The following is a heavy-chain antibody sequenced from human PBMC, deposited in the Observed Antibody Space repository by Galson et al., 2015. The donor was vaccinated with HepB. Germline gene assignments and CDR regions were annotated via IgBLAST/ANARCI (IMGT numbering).Heavy chain of an antibody. J-gene: IGHJ4*02. Sequence: SVKVSCKASGYTFTNYGISWVRQAPGQGLEWMGWISAYNGNTHYAQKFQGRVTMTTDTSTTTTYMELRSLTSDDTAVFYCARYYDIMTGAAHSDYWGQGTLVTVSS. CDR3: ARYYDIMTGAAHSDY. CDR1: GYTFTNYG. CDR2: ISAYNGNT. D-gene: IGHD3-9*01. V-gene: IGHV1-18*01.